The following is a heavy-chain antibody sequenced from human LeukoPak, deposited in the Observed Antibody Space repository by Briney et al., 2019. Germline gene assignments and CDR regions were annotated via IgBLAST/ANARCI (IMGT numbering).Heavy chain of an antibody. CDR3: VREDNAFNV. CDR1: GFTFSIDF. CDR2: ISGDETYT. V-gene: IGHV3-74*01. J-gene: IGHJ3*01. Sequence: GGSLRLSCVASGFTFSIDFMHWIRQAPGEGLMWVSQISGDETYTNYADSVKGRFTISRDNAKNTLYLQMNSLRAEDTAIYYCVREDNAFNVWGQGTLVTVSS.